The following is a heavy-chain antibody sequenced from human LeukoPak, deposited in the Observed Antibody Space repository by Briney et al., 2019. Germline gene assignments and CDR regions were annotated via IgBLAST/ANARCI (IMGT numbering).Heavy chain of an antibody. Sequence: PSETLSLTCTVSDGSISSYYWSWIRQPAGKGLEWIGRIYTSGSTNYNPSLKSRVTMSVDTSKNQFSLKLSSVTAADTAVYYCARDRYSSGKYNWFDPWGQGTLVTVSS. CDR3: ARDRYSSGKYNWFDP. J-gene: IGHJ5*02. D-gene: IGHD6-19*01. V-gene: IGHV4-4*07. CDR2: IYTSGST. CDR1: DGSISSYY.